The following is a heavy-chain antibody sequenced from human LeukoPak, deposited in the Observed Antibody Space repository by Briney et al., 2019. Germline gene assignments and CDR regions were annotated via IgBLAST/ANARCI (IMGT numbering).Heavy chain of an antibody. Sequence: SQTLSLTCAISGDSVSTNSAAWNWIRQSPSRGLEWLGRTYYRSKWFNEYAVSVKSRITINPDTSKNQFSLQLNSVTPEDTALYYCARDPNSSGWYGFDPWGQGTLVIVSS. CDR2: TYYRSKWFN. J-gene: IGHJ5*02. CDR1: GDSVSTNSAA. V-gene: IGHV6-1*01. D-gene: IGHD6-19*01. CDR3: ARDPNSSGWYGFDP.